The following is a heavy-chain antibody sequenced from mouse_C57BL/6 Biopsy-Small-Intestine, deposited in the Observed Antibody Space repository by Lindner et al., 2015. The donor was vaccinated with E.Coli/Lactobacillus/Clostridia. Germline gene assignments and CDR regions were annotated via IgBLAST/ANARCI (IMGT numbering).Heavy chain of an antibody. D-gene: IGHD3-1*01. CDR1: GYVFNNYW. Sequence: VQLQESGAELVKPGASVKISCKASGYVFNNYWMNWVKQRPGKGLEWIGQIYPGDGDTKYNGKCKGKATLTTDKSSSTAYMHLSSLTSEDSAVYFCARSGFYDALDYWGQGTSVTVSS. CDR3: ARSGFYDALDY. V-gene: IGHV1-80*01. J-gene: IGHJ4*01. CDR2: IYPGDGDT.